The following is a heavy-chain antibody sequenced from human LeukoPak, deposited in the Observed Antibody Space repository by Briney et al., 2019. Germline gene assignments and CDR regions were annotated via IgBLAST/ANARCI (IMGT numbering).Heavy chain of an antibody. CDR3: AKARWLQLYYFDY. D-gene: IGHD5-24*01. Sequence: PGGSLRLSCAASGFTFSGYSMNWVRQAPGKGLEWVSGISGSGSTTFYADSVKGRFTISRDNSKNTLYLQINSLRADDTAVYYCAKARWLQLYYFDYWGQGTLVTVSS. CDR1: GFTFSGYS. CDR2: ISGSGSTT. J-gene: IGHJ4*02. V-gene: IGHV3-23*01.